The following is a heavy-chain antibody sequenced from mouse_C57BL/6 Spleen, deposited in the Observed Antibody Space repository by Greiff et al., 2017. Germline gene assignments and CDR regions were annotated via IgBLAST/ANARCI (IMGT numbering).Heavy chain of an antibody. J-gene: IGHJ2*01. Sequence: QVPLQQSGAELVRPGASVKMSCKAFGYTFTSYNMHWVKQTPIQGLEWIGSIYPGHGDTSYNQKFKGKATLTVDPSSSTAYMQLSSLTSEDSAVYFCARSGDYYGSSPFDDWGKGTTLTVSS. CDR2: IYPGHGDT. D-gene: IGHD1-1*01. V-gene: IGHV1-12*01. CDR3: ARSGDYYGSSPFDD. CDR1: GYTFTSYN.